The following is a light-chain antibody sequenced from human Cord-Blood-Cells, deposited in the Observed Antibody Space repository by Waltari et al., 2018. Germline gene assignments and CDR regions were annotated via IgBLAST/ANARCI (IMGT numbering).Light chain of an antibody. Sequence: EIVLTQSPGTLSLSPGEGATLSCRASQSVSSSYLAWYQQKPGQAPRLLIYGASSRATGIPDRFSGSGSGTDFTLTISRLEPEDFAVYYCQQYGSSRSITFGQGTRLEIK. CDR3: QQYGSSRSIT. J-gene: IGKJ5*01. V-gene: IGKV3-20*01. CDR2: GAS. CDR1: QSVSSSY.